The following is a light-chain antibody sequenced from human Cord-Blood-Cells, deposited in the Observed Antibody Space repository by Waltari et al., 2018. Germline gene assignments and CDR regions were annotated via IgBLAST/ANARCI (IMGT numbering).Light chain of an antibody. Sequence: SYELTQPPSVSVSPGQPASITCSGDKLGDKYACWYQQKPGQSPALVIYQDSKRPSGIPERFSGSNSGNTATLTISGTQAMDEADYYCQAWDSSTVVFGGGTKLTVL. V-gene: IGLV3-1*01. CDR1: KLGDKY. J-gene: IGLJ2*01. CDR3: QAWDSSTVV. CDR2: QDS.